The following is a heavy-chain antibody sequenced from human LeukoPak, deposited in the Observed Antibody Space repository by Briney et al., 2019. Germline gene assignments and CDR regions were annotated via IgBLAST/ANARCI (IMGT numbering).Heavy chain of an antibody. V-gene: IGHV1-24*01. D-gene: IGHD2-8*01. Sequence: ASVKVSCKVSGYTLTELSMHWVRQAPGKGLEWMGGFDPEDGETIYAQKFQGRVTMTEDTSTDTAYMELSSLRSEDRAVYYCATDDGEYCTNGVCYRTDYWGQGTLVTVSS. CDR1: GYTLTELS. CDR3: ATDDGEYCTNGVCYRTDY. CDR2: FDPEDGET. J-gene: IGHJ4*02.